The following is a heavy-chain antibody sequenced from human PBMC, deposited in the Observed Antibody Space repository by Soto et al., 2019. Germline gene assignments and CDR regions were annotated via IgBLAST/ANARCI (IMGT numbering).Heavy chain of an antibody. Sequence: SQTLSLTCVISGDSVSSNNVAWNWIRQSPSRGLEWLGRTYYRSKWYNNYAVSVKSRTTINADTSKNQFSLQLASVTPEDTDVYYCARDHKLAGTSEGFYYYYGMDVWGQGNKVTVSS. CDR2: TYYRSKWYN. CDR1: GDSVSSNNVA. J-gene: IGHJ6*02. V-gene: IGHV6-1*01. CDR3: ARDHKLAGTSEGFYYYYGMDV. D-gene: IGHD4-17*01.